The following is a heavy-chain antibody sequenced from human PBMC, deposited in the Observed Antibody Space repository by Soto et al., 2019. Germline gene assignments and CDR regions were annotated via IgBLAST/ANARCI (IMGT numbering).Heavy chain of an antibody. V-gene: IGHV3-30-3*01. D-gene: IGHD2-15*01. CDR2: ISYDGSNK. CDR3: AREIVVVVAATRYNWFDP. J-gene: IGHJ5*02. Sequence: PGGSLRLSCAASGFTFVSYAIHWFRQSPVKGLEWVAVISYDGSNKYYADSVKGRFTISRDNSKNTLYLQMNSLRAEDTAVYYCAREIVVVVAATRYNWFDPWGQGTLVTVSS. CDR1: GFTFVSYA.